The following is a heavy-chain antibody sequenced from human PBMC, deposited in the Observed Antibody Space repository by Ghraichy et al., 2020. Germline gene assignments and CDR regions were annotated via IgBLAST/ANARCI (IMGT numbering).Heavy chain of an antibody. CDR1: GFSLSASGVG. Sequence: SGPTLVKPTQTLTLTCTFSGFSLSASGVGVGWIRQPPGKALEWVALIYWDDDKRYNPSLKNRLTITKDTSINQVVLVLTNVDPVDTGTYYCAHRPSGTSETFDDWGQGTVVTVSS. V-gene: IGHV2-5*02. J-gene: IGHJ4*02. D-gene: IGHD1-1*01. CDR2: IYWDDDK. CDR3: AHRPSGTSETFDD.